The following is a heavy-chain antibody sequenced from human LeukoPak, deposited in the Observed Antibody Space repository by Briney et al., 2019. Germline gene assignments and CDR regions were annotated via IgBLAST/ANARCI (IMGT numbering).Heavy chain of an antibody. J-gene: IGHJ5*02. Sequence: GASVKVSCKXSGYTFTSYGITWVRQAPGQGLEWMGWISPYNGNTNYAQKLQGRVTMTTDTSTSTAYMELSSLRSEDTAVYYCASQLLAAHWFDPWGQGTLVTVSS. CDR3: ASQLLAAHWFDP. V-gene: IGHV1-18*01. CDR2: ISPYNGNT. D-gene: IGHD6-13*01. CDR1: GYTFTSYG.